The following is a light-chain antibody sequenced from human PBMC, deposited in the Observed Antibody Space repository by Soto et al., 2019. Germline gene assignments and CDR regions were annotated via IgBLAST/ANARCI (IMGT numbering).Light chain of an antibody. CDR3: QQYGSSPRT. CDR1: QSISSSY. CDR2: GAS. J-gene: IGKJ1*01. Sequence: IVLTQSPGTLSLSQGDRATLSCRTSQSISSSYLAWYQQKPGQAPSLLIYGASSRATGIPDRFSGSGSGTDFTLTISRLEPEDFAVYYCQQYGSSPRTFGQGTKVDIK. V-gene: IGKV3-20*01.